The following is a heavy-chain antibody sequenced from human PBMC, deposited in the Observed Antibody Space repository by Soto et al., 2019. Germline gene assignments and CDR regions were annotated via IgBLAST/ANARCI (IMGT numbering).Heavy chain of an antibody. CDR3: ARDVRLVLLTDDYYYYRMDV. CDR2: IYYTGST. CDR1: GGSISSYY. D-gene: IGHD2-8*01. J-gene: IGHJ6*02. Sequence: PSETLSLTCTVSGGSISSYYWSWSRQPPWKGLEWIGYIYYTGSTNYNPSLKSRVTISVDTSKNQFSLKLSSVTAADTAVYYCARDVRLVLLTDDYYYYRMDVWGQGTTVTVSS. V-gene: IGHV4-59*01.